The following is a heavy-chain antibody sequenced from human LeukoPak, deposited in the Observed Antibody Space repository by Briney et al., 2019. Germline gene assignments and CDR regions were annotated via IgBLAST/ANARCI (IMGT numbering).Heavy chain of an antibody. J-gene: IGHJ4*02. CDR1: GGSISSSSYY. CDR2: IYYSGST. CDR3: ARYGVRGVSVY. D-gene: IGHD3-10*01. V-gene: IGHV4-39*07. Sequence: SETLSLTCTVSGGSISSSSYYWGWIRQPPGKGLEWIGSIYYSGSTYYNPSLKSRVTISVDTSKNQFSLKLSSVTAADTAVYYCARYGVRGVSVYWGQGTLVTVSS.